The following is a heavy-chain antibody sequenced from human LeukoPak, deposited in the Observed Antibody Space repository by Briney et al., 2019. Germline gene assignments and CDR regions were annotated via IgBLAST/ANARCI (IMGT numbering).Heavy chain of an antibody. Sequence: GGSLRLSCAASGFTFSTYAIHWVRQAPGKGLEWVAVIWFDGSEQYYADSVKGRFIISRDNSKSTSNLQLNSLRAEDTAVYYCAREGDSRWGELSPWGQGTLVTVSS. CDR1: GFTFSTYA. CDR2: IWFDGSEQ. CDR3: AREGDSRWGELSP. D-gene: IGHD3-16*02. V-gene: IGHV3-33*01. J-gene: IGHJ1*01.